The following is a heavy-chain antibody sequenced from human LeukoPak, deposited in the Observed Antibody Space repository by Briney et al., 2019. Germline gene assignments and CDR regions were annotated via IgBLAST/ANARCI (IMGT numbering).Heavy chain of an antibody. Sequence: PGGSLRLSCAASGFTFSSYAMHWVRQAPGKGLEWVAVISYNGSTKYYADSVKGRFTISRDNSKNTLYLQMNSLRAEDTAVYYCARESRLQFSIGSFAYWGQGTLVIVSS. CDR1: GFTFSSYA. D-gene: IGHD4-11*01. V-gene: IGHV3-30-3*01. CDR3: ARESRLQFSIGSFAY. J-gene: IGHJ4*02. CDR2: ISYNGSTK.